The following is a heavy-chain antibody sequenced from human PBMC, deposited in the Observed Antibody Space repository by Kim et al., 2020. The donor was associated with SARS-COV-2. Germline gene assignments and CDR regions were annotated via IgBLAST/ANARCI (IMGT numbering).Heavy chain of an antibody. D-gene: IGHD3-16*01. V-gene: IGHV3-33*01. Sequence: GGSLRLSCAASGFTFSSYGMHWVRQAPGKGLEWVAVIWYDGSNKYYADSVKGRFTISRDNSKNTLYLQMNSLRAEDTAVYYCARDLGGEDFYGYMGIYYYYGMDVWGQGTTVTVSS. CDR1: GFTFSSYG. J-gene: IGHJ6*02. CDR3: ARDLGGEDFYGYMGIYYYYGMDV. CDR2: IWYDGSNK.